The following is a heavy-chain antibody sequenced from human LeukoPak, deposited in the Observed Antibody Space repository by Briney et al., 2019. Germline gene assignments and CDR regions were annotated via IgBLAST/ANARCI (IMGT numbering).Heavy chain of an antibody. D-gene: IGHD6-13*01. CDR2: IYYSGST. CDR3: ARDTAAAGSGFDY. CDR1: GGSISSYY. V-gene: IGHV4-59*01. J-gene: IGHJ4*02. Sequence: SETLSLTSTVSGGSISSYYWSWIRQPPGKGLEWIGYIYYSGSTNYNPSLKSRVTISVDTSKNQFSLKLSSVTAADTAVYYCARDTAAAGSGFDYWGQGTLVTVSS.